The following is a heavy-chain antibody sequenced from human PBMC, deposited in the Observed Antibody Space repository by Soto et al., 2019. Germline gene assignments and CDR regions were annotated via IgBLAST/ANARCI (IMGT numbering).Heavy chain of an antibody. V-gene: IGHV3-48*03. CDR2: ISSGGSTV. Sequence: GGALTLSCVASRFTFITYEMHWVRQAPGKGREWVSYISSGGSTVYYAASVKGRFTISRDNTRNSLYLQMSSLRDEDTALYYCVRYCSTTLCNGVATRAFDYWGQGTLVTVS. CDR1: RFTFITYE. CDR3: VRYCSTTLCNGVATRAFDY. J-gene: IGHJ4*02. D-gene: IGHD2-2*01.